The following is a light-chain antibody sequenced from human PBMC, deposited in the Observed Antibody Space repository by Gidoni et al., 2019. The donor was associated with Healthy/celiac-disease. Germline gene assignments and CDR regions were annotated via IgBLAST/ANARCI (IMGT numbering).Light chain of an antibody. J-gene: IGKJ4*01. Sequence: DIQLTQSPSFLSASVGDRVTSTCRASQGISSYLAWYQQKPGKAPKLLIYAASTLQSGVPSRFSGSGSGTEFTLTISSLQPEDFATYYCQQSNSYPLTFGGGTKVEIK. V-gene: IGKV1-9*01. CDR1: QGISSY. CDR3: QQSNSYPLT. CDR2: AAS.